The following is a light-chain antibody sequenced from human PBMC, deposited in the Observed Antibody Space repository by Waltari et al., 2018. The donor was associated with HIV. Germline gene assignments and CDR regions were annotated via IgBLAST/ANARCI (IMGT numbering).Light chain of an antibody. CDR3: SSYAGSYIWV. J-gene: IGLJ3*02. V-gene: IGLV2-11*01. Sequence: QSALTQPRSVSGSPGQSVTISCTGTSNDVGAYGFVSWYQQHPGKAPRLMIFDVISRPSGFPELCSGSKSGSTASLTISGLQAEDEAEYYCSSYAGSYIWVFGGGTKLTVL. CDR1: SNDVGAYGF. CDR2: DVI.